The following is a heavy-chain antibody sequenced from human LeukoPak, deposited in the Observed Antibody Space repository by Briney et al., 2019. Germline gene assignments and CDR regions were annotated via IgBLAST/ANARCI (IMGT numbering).Heavy chain of an antibody. CDR1: GYSFTTYA. J-gene: IGHJ6*02. CDR3: ARPRGGYYYYGMDV. CDR2: INTGNGNT. Sequence: ASVKVSCKASGYSFTTYAMHWVRQAPGQRLEWMGWINTGNGNTKYLQKFQGRVTFTRDTSASTAYMELSSLRFEDTAVYYCARPRGGYYYYGMDVWGQGTTVTVSS. V-gene: IGHV1-3*04. D-gene: IGHD2-15*01.